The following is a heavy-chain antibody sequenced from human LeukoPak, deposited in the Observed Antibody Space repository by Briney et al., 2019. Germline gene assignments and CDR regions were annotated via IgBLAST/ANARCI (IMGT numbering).Heavy chain of an antibody. D-gene: IGHD2-8*01. V-gene: IGHV3-30-3*01. J-gene: IGHJ4*02. CDR2: ISYDGSNK. CDR3: AREANGYYFDY. Sequence: PGGSLRLSCAASGFTFSSYAMHWVRQAPGKGLEWVAVISYDGSNKYYADSVKGRFTISRDNSKNTLYLQMNSLRAEDTAVYYCAREANGYYFDYWGQGTLVTVS. CDR1: GFTFSSYA.